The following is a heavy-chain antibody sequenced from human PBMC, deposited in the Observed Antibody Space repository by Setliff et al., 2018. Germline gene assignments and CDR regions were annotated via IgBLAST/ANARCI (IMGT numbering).Heavy chain of an antibody. Sequence: SETLSLTCSVYGESFSNNYWSWIRQSPGKGLEWIGESDHGGNTTIHPSLKSRLTISVDTSKKQFSLMLTSVTAADTAVYYCARDQWVRSPPLYFSYSMDVWGQGTTVTVSS. CDR1: GESFSNNY. J-gene: IGHJ6*02. CDR3: ARDQWVRSPPLYFSYSMDV. CDR2: SDHGGNT. V-gene: IGHV4-34*01. D-gene: IGHD5-12*01.